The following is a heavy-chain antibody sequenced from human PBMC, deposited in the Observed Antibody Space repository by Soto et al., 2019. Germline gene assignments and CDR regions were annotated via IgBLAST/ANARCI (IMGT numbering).Heavy chain of an antibody. CDR3: AKLAYYHYAMDV. CDR2: ISPKSGDT. V-gene: IGHV1-2*02. CDR1: GYTFTDYY. J-gene: IGHJ6*02. Sequence: ASVKVSCKASGYTFTDYYLHWVRQAPGQGLEWMGWISPKSGDTKYAQNFQGRVTMTRDTSIRATYMELSSLTSDDTAVFYCAKLAYYHYAMDVWGQGTTVTVSS.